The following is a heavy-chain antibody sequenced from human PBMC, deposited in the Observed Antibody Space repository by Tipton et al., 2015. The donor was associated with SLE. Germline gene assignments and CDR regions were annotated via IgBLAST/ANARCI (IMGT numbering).Heavy chain of an antibody. CDR1: GFTFSDYW. V-gene: IGHV3-74*01. CDR3: AKKIGVGTVSSAFDF. CDR2: INNDGSRI. Sequence: SLRLSCAASGFTFSDYWMHWVRQAPGKGLVWVSRINNDGSRIDYADFVKDRFTISRDNAKNTMDLQMNSLRPEDTAVYFCAKKIGVGTVSSAFDFWGQGTLVTVSS. D-gene: IGHD3-22*01. J-gene: IGHJ4*02.